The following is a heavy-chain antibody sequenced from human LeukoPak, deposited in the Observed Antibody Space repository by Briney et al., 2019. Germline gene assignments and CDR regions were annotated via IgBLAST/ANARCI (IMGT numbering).Heavy chain of an antibody. CDR2: IYYSGST. J-gene: IGHJ4*02. CDR3: ARDREWELQSLRYFDY. Sequence: SWIXQPPGTGLXXXGYIYYSGSTNYNPSLESRVTISLDTSKNQFSLKLSSVTAADTAVYYCARDREWELQSLRYFDYWGQGTLVTVSS. V-gene: IGHV4-59*01. D-gene: IGHD1-26*01.